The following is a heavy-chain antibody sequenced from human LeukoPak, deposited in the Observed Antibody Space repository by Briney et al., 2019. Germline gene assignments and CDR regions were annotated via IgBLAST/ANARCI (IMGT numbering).Heavy chain of an antibody. CDR3: AKRAHPYSSGWYLGY. J-gene: IGHJ4*02. CDR1: GLTFISYG. D-gene: IGHD6-19*01. Sequence: QAGGSLRLSCAASGLTFISYGMHWVRQVPGKGLEWVAFIRYDGSNKYYADSVKGRFTISRDNSKNTLYLQMNSLRAEDTAVYYCAKRAHPYSSGWYLGYWGQGTLVTVSS. CDR2: IRYDGSNK. V-gene: IGHV3-30*02.